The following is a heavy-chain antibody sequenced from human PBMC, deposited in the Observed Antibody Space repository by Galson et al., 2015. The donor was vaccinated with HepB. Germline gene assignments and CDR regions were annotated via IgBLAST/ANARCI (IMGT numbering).Heavy chain of an antibody. J-gene: IGHJ6*02. Sequence: CAISGDSVSSNNAAWNWIRQSPSRGLEWLGRTYYRSKWFNEYAVSVKSRITINPDTSKNQFSLQLNSVTPEDTAVYYCARGRPTYFAMDVWGQGTTVTVSS. V-gene: IGHV6-1*01. D-gene: IGHD1-1*01. CDR1: GDSVSSNNAA. CDR2: TYYRSKWFN. CDR3: ARGRPTYFAMDV.